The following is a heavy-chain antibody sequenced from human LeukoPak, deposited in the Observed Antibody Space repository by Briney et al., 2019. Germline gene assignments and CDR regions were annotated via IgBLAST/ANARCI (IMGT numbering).Heavy chain of an antibody. J-gene: IGHJ4*02. CDR2: INPNSGGT. Sequence: ASVKVSCKASRYTFTGYYMHWVRQAPGQGLEWMGWINPNSGGTNYAQKFQGRVTMTRDTSISTAYMELSRLRSDDTAVYYCARMGSGWYYFDYWGQGTLVTVSS. D-gene: IGHD6-19*01. CDR1: RYTFTGYY. CDR3: ARMGSGWYYFDY. V-gene: IGHV1-2*02.